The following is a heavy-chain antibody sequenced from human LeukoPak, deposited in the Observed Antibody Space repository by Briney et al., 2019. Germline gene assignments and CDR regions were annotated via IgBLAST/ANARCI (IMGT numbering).Heavy chain of an antibody. V-gene: IGHV4-34*01. CDR3: ARGPIYRYSGYGDFDY. CDR1: GGSISSGGYS. Sequence: PSETLSLTCAVSGGSISSGGYSWSWIRQPPGKGLEWIGEINHSGSTNYNPSLKSRVTISVDTSKNQFSLKLSSVTAADTAVYYCARGPIYRYSGYGDFDYWGQGTLVTVSS. J-gene: IGHJ4*02. D-gene: IGHD5-12*01. CDR2: INHSGST.